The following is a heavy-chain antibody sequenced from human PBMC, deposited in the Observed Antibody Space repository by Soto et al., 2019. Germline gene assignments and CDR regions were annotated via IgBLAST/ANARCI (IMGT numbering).Heavy chain of an antibody. D-gene: IGHD4-17*01. Sequence: QVQLVQSGAEVKKPGSSVKVSCKASGGTFSNYIINWVRQAPGQGLEWMGRSIPILGIANSAQKFQGRVTITADKSTSTAYMELSSLRSEDTAVYYCASGGTVTTGDYHYSYGMDVWGQGTTVTVSS. CDR1: GGTFSNYI. CDR2: SIPILGIA. CDR3: ASGGTVTTGDYHYSYGMDV. V-gene: IGHV1-69*02. J-gene: IGHJ6*02.